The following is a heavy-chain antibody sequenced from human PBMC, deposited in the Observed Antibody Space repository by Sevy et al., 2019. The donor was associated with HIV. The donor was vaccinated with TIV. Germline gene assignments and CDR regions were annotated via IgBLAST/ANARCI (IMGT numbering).Heavy chain of an antibody. Sequence: GGSLRLSCVGSGFTFSSYSMNWVRQAPGKGLEWLSYMNSITSTIYYADSVKGRFTISRDNAKNSVSLQMYSLRAEDTAVYYCARNGGYADYGMDVWGQGTTVTVSS. J-gene: IGHJ6*02. CDR1: GFTFSSYS. CDR3: ARNGGYADYGMDV. D-gene: IGHD2-2*01. CDR2: MNSITSTI. V-gene: IGHV3-48*01.